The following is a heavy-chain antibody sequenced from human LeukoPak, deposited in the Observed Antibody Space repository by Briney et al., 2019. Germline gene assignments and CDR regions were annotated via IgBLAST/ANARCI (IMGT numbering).Heavy chain of an antibody. CDR1: GFTFSSYA. J-gene: IGHJ4*02. V-gene: IGHV3-30-3*01. D-gene: IGHD3-16*01. CDR2: ISYDGSNK. CDR3: ARMPLGD. Sequence: GGSLRLSCAASGFTFSSYAMHWVRQAPGKGLEWVAVISYDGSNKYYADSVMGRFTISRDNSKNTLYLQMNSLRAEDTAVYYCARMPLGDWGQGTLVTVSS.